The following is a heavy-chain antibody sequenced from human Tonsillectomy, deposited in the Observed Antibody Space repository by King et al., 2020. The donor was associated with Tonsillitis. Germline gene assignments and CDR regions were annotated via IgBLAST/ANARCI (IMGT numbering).Heavy chain of an antibody. D-gene: IGHD4-17*01. CDR2: IDWDEFK. Sequence: TLKESGLALVKPTQTLTLTCTFSGFSLSTTSMRLSWIRQPPGKALGWLARIDWDEFKFYRTSRKTRLAISKDTSKNQVVLTVTNMDPVDTATYYCARSYGAYGGYFDYWGQGTLVTVSS. V-gene: IGHV2-70*04. J-gene: IGHJ4*02. CDR3: ARSYGAYGGYFDY. CDR1: GFSLSTTSMR.